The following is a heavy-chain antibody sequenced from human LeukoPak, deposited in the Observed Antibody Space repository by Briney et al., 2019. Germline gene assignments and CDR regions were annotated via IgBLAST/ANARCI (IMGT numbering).Heavy chain of an antibody. Sequence: GGSLRLSCAASGFTFSSYWMSWVRQAPGKGLEWVANIKQDGSEKYYVDSVKGRFTISGDNAKNSLYLQMNSLRAEDTAVYYCARDATYCTGGVCYTGILDYWGQGTLVTVSS. CDR2: IKQDGSEK. V-gene: IGHV3-7*01. D-gene: IGHD2-8*02. J-gene: IGHJ4*02. CDR1: GFTFSSYW. CDR3: ARDATYCTGGVCYTGILDY.